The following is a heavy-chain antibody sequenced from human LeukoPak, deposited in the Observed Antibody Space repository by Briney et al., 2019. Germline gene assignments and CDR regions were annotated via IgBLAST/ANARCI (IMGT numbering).Heavy chain of an antibody. CDR1: GYTFTSYY. D-gene: IGHD2-2*01. Sequence: ASVKVSCKASGYTFTSYYMHWVRQAPGQGLEWMGWINPNSGGTNYAQKFQGRVTMTRDTSISTAYMELSRLRADDTAVYYCARDWGLVVVPAAPSDWFDPWGQGILVTVSS. J-gene: IGHJ5*02. CDR3: ARDWGLVVVPAAPSDWFDP. CDR2: INPNSGGT. V-gene: IGHV1-2*02.